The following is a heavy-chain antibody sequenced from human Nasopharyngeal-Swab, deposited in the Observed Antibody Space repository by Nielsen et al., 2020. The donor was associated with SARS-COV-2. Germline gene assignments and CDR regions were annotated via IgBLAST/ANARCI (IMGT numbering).Heavy chain of an antibody. V-gene: IGHV3-9*01. Sequence: GGSLRLSCAASGFTFSSYGMHWVRQAPGKGLEWVSGISWNSGRTGYADSVKGRFTISRDNAKNSLYLQMNSLRSDDTALYYCAKDWGSGTYRYSYMDVWGKGTTVTVSS. CDR2: ISWNSGRT. CDR1: GFTFSSYG. CDR3: AKDWGSGTYRYSYMDV. D-gene: IGHD1-26*01. J-gene: IGHJ6*03.